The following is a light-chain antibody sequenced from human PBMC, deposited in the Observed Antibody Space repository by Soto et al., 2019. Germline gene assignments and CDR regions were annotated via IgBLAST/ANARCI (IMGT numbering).Light chain of an antibody. CDR1: ISNLGAGNS. J-gene: IGLJ1*01. Sequence: QSVLTQPPSVSGSPGESVAISCTGTISNLGAGNSVPWYQQHPGTAPKLLIYNNNNLPSGVPDRFSGSKSGNSASLTITGLQDDDDADYYCSSFTSIFAFVFGTGTKVTVL. CDR2: NNN. V-gene: IGLV2-14*03. CDR3: SSFTSIFAFV.